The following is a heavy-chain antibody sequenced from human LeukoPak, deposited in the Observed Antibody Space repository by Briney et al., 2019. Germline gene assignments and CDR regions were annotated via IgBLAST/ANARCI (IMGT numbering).Heavy chain of an antibody. Sequence: GGSLRLSCAASGFTSSSYAMSWVRQAPGKGLEWVSAISGSGGSTYYADSVKGRFTISRDNSKNTLYLQMNSLRAEDTAVYYCAKGETYYDILTGYYFSSNDDYYYYGMDVWGQGATVTVSS. CDR1: GFTSSSYA. V-gene: IGHV3-23*01. D-gene: IGHD3-9*01. J-gene: IGHJ6*02. CDR3: AKGETYYDILTGYYFSSNDDYYYYGMDV. CDR2: ISGSGGST.